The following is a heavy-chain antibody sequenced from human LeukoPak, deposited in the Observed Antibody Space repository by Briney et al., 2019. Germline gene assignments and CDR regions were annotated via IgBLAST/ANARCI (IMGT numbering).Heavy chain of an antibody. Sequence: GRSLRLSCAASGFTFSSYGMHWVRQAPGKGLEWVAVISYDGSNKYYVDSVKGRFTISRDNSKNTLYQQMSSLRAEDTAMYYCAKDRLGELSFLDYWGQGTLVTVSS. CDR3: AKDRLGELSFLDY. D-gene: IGHD3-16*02. J-gene: IGHJ4*02. CDR2: ISYDGSNK. V-gene: IGHV3-30*18. CDR1: GFTFSSYG.